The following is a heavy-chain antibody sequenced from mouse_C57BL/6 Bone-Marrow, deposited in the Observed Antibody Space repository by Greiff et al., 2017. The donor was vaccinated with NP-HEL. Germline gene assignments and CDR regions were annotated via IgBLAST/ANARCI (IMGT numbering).Heavy chain of an antibody. V-gene: IGHV6-6*01. D-gene: IGHD3-1*01. CDR3: TRGRFGDYYAMDY. CDR1: GFTFSDAW. Sequence: EVQVVESGGGLVQPGGSMKLSCAASGFTFSDAWMDWVRQSPEQGLEWVAEIRNKANNHATYYAESVKGRFTISRDDSKSSVYLQMNSLRAEDTGIYYCTRGRFGDYYAMDYGGQVTSVTVSS. CDR2: IRNKANNHAT. J-gene: IGHJ4*01.